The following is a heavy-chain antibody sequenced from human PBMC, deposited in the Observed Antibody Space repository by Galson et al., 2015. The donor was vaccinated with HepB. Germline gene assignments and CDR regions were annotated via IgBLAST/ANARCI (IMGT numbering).Heavy chain of an antibody. CDR3: ARAIQLWFGPDY. CDR1: GFTFSSYA. D-gene: IGHD5-18*01. Sequence: SLRLSCAASGFTFSSYAMYWVRQAPGKGLEYVSAISGNGGSTYYANSVKGRFTISRDNSKNTLYLQMGSLRAEDMAVYYCARAIQLWFGPDYWGQGTLVTVSS. V-gene: IGHV3-64*01. CDR2: ISGNGGST. J-gene: IGHJ4*02.